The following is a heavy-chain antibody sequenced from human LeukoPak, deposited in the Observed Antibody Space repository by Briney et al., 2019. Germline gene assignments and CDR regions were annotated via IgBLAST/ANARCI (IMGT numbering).Heavy chain of an antibody. J-gene: IGHJ6*03. V-gene: IGHV3-48*01. CDR1: GLTFSSYS. D-gene: IGHD2-2*01. CDR3: ARLPVVPAAIIYYYYYYMDV. Sequence: GGSLRLSCAASGLTFSSYSMNWVRQAPGKGLEWVSYISSSSNTIYYADSVKGRFTISRDNAKKSLYLQMTSLRVEDTAVYYCARLPVVPAAIIYYYYYYMDVWGKGTTVTVSS. CDR2: ISSSSNTI.